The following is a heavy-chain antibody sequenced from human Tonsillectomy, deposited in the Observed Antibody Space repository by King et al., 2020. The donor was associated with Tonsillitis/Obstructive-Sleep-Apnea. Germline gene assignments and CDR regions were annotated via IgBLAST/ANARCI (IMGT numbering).Heavy chain of an antibody. V-gene: IGHV3-9*01. D-gene: IGHD4-17*01. J-gene: IGHJ4*02. CDR2: ISGNSGSI. CDR3: AIDINYGASGPFDY. Sequence: VQLVESGGGSVQTGRSLRLSCAASELTFADYAMHWVRHAPGKGLEWVSRISGNSGSIAYADSVKGRFTISRDNAKNSLYLQMNSLRVEDTALYDCAIDINYGASGPFDYWGQGTLVTVSS. CDR1: ELTFADYA.